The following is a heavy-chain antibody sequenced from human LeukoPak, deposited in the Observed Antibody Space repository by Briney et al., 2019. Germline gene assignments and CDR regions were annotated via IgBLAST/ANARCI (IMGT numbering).Heavy chain of an antibody. V-gene: IGHV4-39*07. CDR3: ARGAVADFFDY. Sequence: SETLSLTCTVSGGSISSRSYYWGWIRQPPGKGLEWIASIYYSGSTYYNPSLKSRVTISVDTSKNQFSLKLSSVTAADTAVYYCARGAVADFFDYWGQGTLVTVSS. D-gene: IGHD6-19*01. CDR2: IYYSGST. J-gene: IGHJ4*02. CDR1: GGSISSRSYY.